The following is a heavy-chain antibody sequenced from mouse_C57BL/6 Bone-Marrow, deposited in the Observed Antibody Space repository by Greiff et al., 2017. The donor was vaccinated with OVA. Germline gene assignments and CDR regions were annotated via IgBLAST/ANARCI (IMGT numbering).Heavy chain of an antibody. CDR2: IDPEDGET. Sequence: VQLKESGAELVKPGASVKLSCTASGFNIKDYYMHWVKQRTEQGLEWIGRIDPEDGETKYAPQFQGKATITADTSSNTAYLQLSSLTSEDTAVYYCARRRGGYYGFAYWGQGTLVTVSA. D-gene: IGHD2-3*01. V-gene: IGHV14-2*01. CDR3: ARRRGGYYGFAY. CDR1: GFNIKDYY. J-gene: IGHJ3*01.